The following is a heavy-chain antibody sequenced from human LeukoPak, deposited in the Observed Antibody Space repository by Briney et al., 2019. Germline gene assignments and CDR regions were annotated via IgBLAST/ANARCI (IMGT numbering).Heavy chain of an antibody. D-gene: IGHD3-22*01. CDR3: AIRRSSGFWTKYYFDY. CDR1: GGSISSSSYY. V-gene: IGHV4-39*01. Sequence: NPSETLSLTCSVSGGSISSSSYYWGWIRQPPGKGLEWIGSIYYSGSTYYNPSLKSRVTISVDTSKNQFSLKLSSVTAADTAVYYCAIRRSSGFWTKYYFDYWGQGALVTVSS. J-gene: IGHJ4*02. CDR2: IYYSGST.